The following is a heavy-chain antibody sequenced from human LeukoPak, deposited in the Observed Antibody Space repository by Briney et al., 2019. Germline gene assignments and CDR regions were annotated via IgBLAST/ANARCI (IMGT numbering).Heavy chain of an antibody. CDR3: ARYCSSTSCYDTDAFDI. V-gene: IGHV1-2*02. Sequence: ASVKVSCKASGYTFTGYYMHWVRQAPGQGLEWMGWINPNSGGTNYAQKFQGRVTMTRDTFISTAYMELSRLRSDDTAVYYCARYCSSTSCYDTDAFDIWGQGTMVTVSS. CDR2: INPNSGGT. J-gene: IGHJ3*02. D-gene: IGHD2-2*01. CDR1: GYTFTGYY.